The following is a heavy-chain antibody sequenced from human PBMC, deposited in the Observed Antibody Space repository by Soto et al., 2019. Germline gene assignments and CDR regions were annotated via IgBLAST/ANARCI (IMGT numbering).Heavy chain of an antibody. V-gene: IGHV1-18*01. J-gene: IGHJ4*02. CDR3: ARLTDYGNFEYFDC. CDR1: GYTFSSDA. D-gene: IGHD4-17*01. CDR2: ISAYNGNT. Sequence: QVQLVQSGAEVKKPGASVKVSCKASGYTFSSDAITWVRQAPGQGLEWVGWISAYNGNTNYAQKFEDRLVLTTDTSTSTAYIELRSLRSDDTATYYCARLTDYGNFEYFDCLGQGILVTVAS.